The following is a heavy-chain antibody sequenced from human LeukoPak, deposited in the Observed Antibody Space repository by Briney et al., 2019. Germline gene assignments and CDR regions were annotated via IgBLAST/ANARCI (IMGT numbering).Heavy chain of an antibody. CDR1: GFTFSTYS. CDR3: ARNQLGDYYYYYGLDV. V-gene: IGHV3-48*01. Sequence: PGGSPRLSCAASGFTFSTYSMNWVRQAPGKGLEWVSYISDGSGTIYYADSVKGRFTISRDNSKNTVHLQMNSLRAEDTAVYYCARNQLGDYYYYYGLDVWGQGTTVTVSS. J-gene: IGHJ6*02. CDR2: ISDGSGTI. D-gene: IGHD3-10*01.